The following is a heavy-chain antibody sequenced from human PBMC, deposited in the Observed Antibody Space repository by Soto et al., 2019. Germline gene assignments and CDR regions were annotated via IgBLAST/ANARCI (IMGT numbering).Heavy chain of an antibody. Sequence: SVKVSCKASGGTFSSYAISWVRQAPGQGLEWMGGIIPIFGTANYAQKFQGRVTITADESTSTAYMELSSLRSEDTAVYYCARDGYSYGPTYDYWGQGTLVTVSS. CDR2: IIPIFGTA. V-gene: IGHV1-69*13. CDR3: ARDGYSYGPTYDY. CDR1: GGTFSSYA. J-gene: IGHJ4*02. D-gene: IGHD5-18*01.